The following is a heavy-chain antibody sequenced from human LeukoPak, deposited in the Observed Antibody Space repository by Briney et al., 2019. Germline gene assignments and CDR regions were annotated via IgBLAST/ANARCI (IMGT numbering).Heavy chain of an antibody. CDR1: GLTLSSYG. CDR2: ISSSSSYI. V-gene: IGHV3-21*01. J-gene: IGHJ6*02. Sequence: GGSLRLSCAASGLTLSSYGMDWVRQAPGKGLEWVSSISSSSSYIYYADSVKGRFTISRDSAKNSLYLQMNSLRAEDSAVYYCAREMDYYYYDMDVWGQGTTVTVSS. CDR3: AREMDYYYYDMDV. D-gene: IGHD2-8*01.